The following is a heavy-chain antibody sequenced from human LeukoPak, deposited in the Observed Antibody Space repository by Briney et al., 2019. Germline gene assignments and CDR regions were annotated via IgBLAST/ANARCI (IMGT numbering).Heavy chain of an antibody. J-gene: IGHJ4*02. CDR3: ARENYDFALDY. V-gene: IGHV3-30-3*01. D-gene: IGHD3-3*01. CDR1: GFTFSSYA. CDR2: ISYDGSNK. Sequence: PGRSLRLSCAASGFTFSSYAMHWVRQAPGKGLERVAVISYDGSNKYYADSVKGRFTISRDNSKNTLYLQMNSLRAEDTAVYYCARENYDFALDYWGQGTLVTVSS.